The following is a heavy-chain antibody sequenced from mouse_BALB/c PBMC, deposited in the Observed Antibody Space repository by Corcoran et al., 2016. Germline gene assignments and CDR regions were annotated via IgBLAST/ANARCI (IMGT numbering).Heavy chain of an antibody. D-gene: IGHD3-1*01. V-gene: IGHV1S136*01. CDR2: INPYNDGT. Sequence: EVQLQQSGPELVKPGASVKMSCKASGYTFTSYVMHWVKQKPGQGLEWIGYINPYNDGTKYNEKFKGKATLTSDKSSSTAYMELSSLTSEDSAVYYCASGSSGYLYYYAMDYWGQGTSVTVSS. J-gene: IGHJ4*01. CDR3: ASGSSGYLYYYAMDY. CDR1: GYTFTSYV.